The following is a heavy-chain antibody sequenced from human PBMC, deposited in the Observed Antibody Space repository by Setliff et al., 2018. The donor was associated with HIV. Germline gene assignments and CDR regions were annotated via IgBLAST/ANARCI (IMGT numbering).Heavy chain of an antibody. J-gene: IGHJ6*02. Sequence: GGSLRLSCAASGFTFSSYAMSWVRQAPGKGLEWVSAISGSGGSTYYADSVKGRFTISRDNSKNTLFMQMNSLRAEDTAVYYCARDGGSYYGYYYGMDVWGQGTTVTVSS. CDR3: ARDGGSYYGYYYGMDV. D-gene: IGHD1-26*01. V-gene: IGHV3-23*01. CDR1: GFTFSSYA. CDR2: ISGSGGST.